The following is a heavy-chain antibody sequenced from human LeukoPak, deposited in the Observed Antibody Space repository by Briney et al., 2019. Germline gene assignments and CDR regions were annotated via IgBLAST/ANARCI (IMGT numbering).Heavy chain of an antibody. CDR1: GYTLTSYY. J-gene: IGHJ4*02. CDR3: ARVVGSGYDFSDY. Sequence: ASVNVSCKASGYTLTSYYMHWVRQAPGQGLEGMGIINPSGGSTSYAQKFQGRVTMTRDTSTSTVYMELSSLRSEATAVYYCARVVGSGYDFSDYWGQGTLVTVSS. CDR2: INPSGGST. D-gene: IGHD5-12*01. V-gene: IGHV1-46*01.